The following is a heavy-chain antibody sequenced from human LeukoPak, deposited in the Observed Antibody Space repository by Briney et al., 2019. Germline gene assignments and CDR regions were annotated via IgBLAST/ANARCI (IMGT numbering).Heavy chain of an antibody. V-gene: IGHV3-21*01. CDR1: GFTFSSYS. D-gene: IGHD2-15*01. CDR3: ARVGVAPEAFDI. J-gene: IGHJ3*02. CDR2: ISSSSSYI. Sequence: GGSLRLSCAASGFTFSSYSMNWVRQAPGKGLEWVSSISSSSSYIYYADSVKGRFTISRDNAKNSLYLQMNSLRAEDAAVYYCARVGVAPEAFDIWGQGTMVTVSS.